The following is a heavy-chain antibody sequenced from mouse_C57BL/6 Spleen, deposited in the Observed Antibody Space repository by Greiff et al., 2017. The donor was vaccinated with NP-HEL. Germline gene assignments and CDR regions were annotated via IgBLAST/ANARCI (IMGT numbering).Heavy chain of an antibody. CDR2: ISSGSSTI. J-gene: IGHJ3*01. CDR1: GFTFSDYG. D-gene: IGHD1-1*01. Sequence: EVKLMESGGGLVKPGGSLKLSCAASGFTFSDYGMHWVRQAPEKGLEWVAYISSGSSTIYYADTVKGRFTISRDNAKNTLFLQMTSLRSEDTAMYYCARPMDYGSSLGFAYWGQGTLVTVSA. CDR3: ARPMDYGSSLGFAY. V-gene: IGHV5-17*01.